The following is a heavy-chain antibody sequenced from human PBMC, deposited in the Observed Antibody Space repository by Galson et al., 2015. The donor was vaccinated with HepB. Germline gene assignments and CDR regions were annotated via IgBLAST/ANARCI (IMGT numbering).Heavy chain of an antibody. CDR3: IRAVVGTGSYYGMDV. D-gene: IGHD6-19*01. V-gene: IGHV3-30-3*01. CDR1: GFTFSTYA. CDR2: ISYDGNKK. Sequence: SLRLSCAASGFTFSTYAMNWVRQAPGKGLEWVAVISYDGNKKYADSVKGRFTISRDNSKNTLFLQVKSPRAEDTAVYYCIRAVVGTGSYYGMDVWGRGTTVTVSS. J-gene: IGHJ6*02.